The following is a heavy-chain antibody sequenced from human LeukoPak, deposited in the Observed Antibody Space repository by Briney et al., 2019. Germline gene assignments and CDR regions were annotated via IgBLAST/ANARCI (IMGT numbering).Heavy chain of an antibody. Sequence: GGSLRLSCAASGFTFSSYSMNWVRQAPGKGLEWGSYISSSSVYIYYADSVKGRFTTSRDNAKDSLYLQMNSLRAEDTAVYYCARDPYYYGSGSYCDYWGQGTLVTVSS. D-gene: IGHD3-10*01. V-gene: IGHV3-21*01. CDR3: ARDPYYYGSGSYCDY. J-gene: IGHJ4*02. CDR1: GFTFSSYS. CDR2: ISSSSVYI.